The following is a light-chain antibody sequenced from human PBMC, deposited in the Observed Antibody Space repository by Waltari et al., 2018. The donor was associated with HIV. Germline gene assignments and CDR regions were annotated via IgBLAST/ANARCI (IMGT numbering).Light chain of an antibody. CDR3: QQSYSTPRT. CDR1: QNIHTS. CDR2: AAS. J-gene: IGKJ2*02. V-gene: IGKV1-39*01. Sequence: DIQMTQSPSSLSASVGDRVTITCRASQNIHTSLNWYQQKPGKAPKLLIFAASSLQSGVPSRFSGSGSGTDFTLTINSLQPEDFATYYCQQSYSTPRTFGQGTKLEIQ.